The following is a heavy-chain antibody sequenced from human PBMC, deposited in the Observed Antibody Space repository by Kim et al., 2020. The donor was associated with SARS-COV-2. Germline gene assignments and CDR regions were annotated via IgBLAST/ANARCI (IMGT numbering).Heavy chain of an antibody. D-gene: IGHD6-19*01. V-gene: IGHV4-34*01. Sequence: LKSRVTISVDTSKNQFSLKLSSVTAADTAVYYCARERNRGAVAGRPFFDYWGQGTLVTVSS. J-gene: IGHJ4*02. CDR3: ARERNRGAVAGRPFFDY.